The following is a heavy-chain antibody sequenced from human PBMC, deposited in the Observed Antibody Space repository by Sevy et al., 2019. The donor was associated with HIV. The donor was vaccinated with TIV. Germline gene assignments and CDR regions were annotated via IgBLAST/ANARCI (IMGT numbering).Heavy chain of an antibody. CDR2: ISSSSSTI. V-gene: IGHV3-48*02. CDR3: ARAFRYYYDGSGYGYGFDP. J-gene: IGHJ5*02. Sequence: GGSLRLSCAASGFTFSSYSMNWVRQAPGKGLEWVSYISSSSSTIYYADSVKGRFTISRDNAKNSLYLQMNSLRDEDTAVYYCARAFRYYYDGSGYGYGFDPWGQGTLVTVSS. D-gene: IGHD3-22*01. CDR1: GFTFSSYS.